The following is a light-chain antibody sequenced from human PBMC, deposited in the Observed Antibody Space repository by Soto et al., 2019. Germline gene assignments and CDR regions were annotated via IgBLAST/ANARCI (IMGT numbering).Light chain of an antibody. Sequence: QSALTQPRSVSGSPGQSVTISCTGTSXVVGGYNYVSWYQQHPGKAPKLMVYDVSKRPSGVPDRFSGSKSGNTASLTISGLQAEDEADYYCCSYAGSYTYVFGTGTKLTVL. V-gene: IGLV2-11*01. J-gene: IGLJ1*01. CDR3: CSYAGSYTYV. CDR2: DVS. CDR1: SXVVGGYNY.